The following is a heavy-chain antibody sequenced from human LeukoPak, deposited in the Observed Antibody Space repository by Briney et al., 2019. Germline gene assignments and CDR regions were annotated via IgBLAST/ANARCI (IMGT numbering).Heavy chain of an antibody. CDR1: GGSISSSSYY. CDR2: IYYSGST. Sequence: SETLSLTCTVSGGSISSSSYYWGWIRQPPGTGLEWIGSIYYSGSTYYNPSLKSRVTISVDTSKNQFSLKLSSVTAAGTAVYYCARLTYFDWLPALDPWGQGTLVTVSS. V-gene: IGHV4-39*01. CDR3: ARLTYFDWLPALDP. D-gene: IGHD3-9*01. J-gene: IGHJ5*02.